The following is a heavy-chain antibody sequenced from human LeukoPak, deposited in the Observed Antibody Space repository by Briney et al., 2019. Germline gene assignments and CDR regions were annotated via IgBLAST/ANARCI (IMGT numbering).Heavy chain of an antibody. V-gene: IGHV3-66*01. Sequence: GGSLRLSCAASGFTVSSNYMSWVRQAPGKGLEWVSVIYSGGSTYYADSVKGRFTISRDNSKNTLYLQMNSLRAEDTAVYYCAKDQGYDILTGYALDYWGQGTLVTVSS. D-gene: IGHD3-9*01. CDR2: IYSGGST. J-gene: IGHJ4*02. CDR3: AKDQGYDILTGYALDY. CDR1: GFTVSSNY.